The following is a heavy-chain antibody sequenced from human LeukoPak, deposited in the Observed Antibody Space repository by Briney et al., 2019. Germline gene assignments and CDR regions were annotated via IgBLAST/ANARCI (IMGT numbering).Heavy chain of an antibody. CDR3: ARGIVVVVAAIYYFDY. D-gene: IGHD2-15*01. Sequence: PGGSLRLSCAASGFTFSSYGMHWVRQAPGKGLEWVANIKQDGSEKYYVDSVKGRFTISRDNAKNSLYLQMNSLRAEDTAVYYCARGIVVVVAAIYYFDYWGQGTLVTVSS. V-gene: IGHV3-7*01. J-gene: IGHJ4*02. CDR1: GFTFSSYG. CDR2: IKQDGSEK.